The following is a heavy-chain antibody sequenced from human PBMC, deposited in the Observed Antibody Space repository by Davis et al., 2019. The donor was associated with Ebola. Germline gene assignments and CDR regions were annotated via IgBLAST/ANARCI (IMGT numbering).Heavy chain of an antibody. D-gene: IGHD3-22*01. CDR1: GYTFTSYG. CDR3: ARTITMIVVGGWFDP. J-gene: IGHJ5*02. V-gene: IGHV1-18*04. CDR2: INPHNGNT. Sequence: AASVKVSCKASGYTFTSYGITWVRQAPGQGLEWMGWINPHNGNTNYAQNVQGRVIMTSDTATTTAYMEVGSLRSDDTAVYYCARTITMIVVGGWFDPWGQGTLVTVSS.